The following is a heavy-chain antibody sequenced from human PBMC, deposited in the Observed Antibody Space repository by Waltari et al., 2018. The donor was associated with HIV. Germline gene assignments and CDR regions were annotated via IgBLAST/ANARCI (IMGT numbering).Heavy chain of an antibody. J-gene: IGHJ2*01. CDR2: IIPILGTP. CDR3: ATVDGDYEDWYFDL. V-gene: IGHV1-69*12. CDR1: GGTFSSYG. Sequence: QVQLVQSGAEMKKPGSSVNVSCKASGGTFSSYGINWVRQAPGQGLEWVGGIIPILGTPNYAQKFQGRVRITADESTSTGYMELSSLRSDDTAVYYCATVDGDYEDWYFDLWGRGTLVTVSS. D-gene: IGHD4-17*01.